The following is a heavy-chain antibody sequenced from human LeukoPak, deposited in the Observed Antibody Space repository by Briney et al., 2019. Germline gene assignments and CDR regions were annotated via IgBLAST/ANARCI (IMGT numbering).Heavy chain of an antibody. J-gene: IGHJ3*02. CDR3: AALFVAAAGIKDAFDI. CDR1: GFTFSSYS. V-gene: IGHV3-21*04. CDR2: ISSSSSYI. Sequence: GGSLRLSCAASGFTFSSYSMNWVRQAPGKGLEWVSSISSSSSYIYYADSVKGRFTISRDNAKNSLYLQMNSLRAEDTAVYYCAALFVAAAGIKDAFDIWGQGTMVTVSS. D-gene: IGHD6-13*01.